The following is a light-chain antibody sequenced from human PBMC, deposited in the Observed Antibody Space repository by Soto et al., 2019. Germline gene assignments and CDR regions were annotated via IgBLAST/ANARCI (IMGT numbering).Light chain of an antibody. Sequence: IVLTQSPATLSLSPGERATLSCRASQSVSSYLAWYQQKPGQAPRLLIYDASNMATGIPARFSGSGSGTDFTLTISSLEPEDFAVYYCQHRSKWPLTFGGGTKVEIK. CDR1: QSVSSY. CDR2: DAS. J-gene: IGKJ4*01. V-gene: IGKV3-11*01. CDR3: QHRSKWPLT.